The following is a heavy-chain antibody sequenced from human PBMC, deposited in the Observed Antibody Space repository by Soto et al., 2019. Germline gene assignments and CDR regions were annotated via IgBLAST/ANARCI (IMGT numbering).Heavy chain of an antibody. CDR3: AKPRLIAVVGTRTFDY. V-gene: IGHV3-23*01. D-gene: IGHD6-19*01. CDR1: GFTFSSYA. CDR2: ISGSGGST. Sequence: GGSLRLSCAASGFTFSSYAMSWVRQAPGKGLEWVSGISGSGGSTYYADSVKGRFTISRDNSKNTLYLQINSLRTEDTAVYYCAKPRLIAVVGTRTFDYWGQGTLVTVSS. J-gene: IGHJ4*02.